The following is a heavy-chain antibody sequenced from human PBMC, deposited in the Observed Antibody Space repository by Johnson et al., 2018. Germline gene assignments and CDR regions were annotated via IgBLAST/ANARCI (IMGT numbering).Heavy chain of an antibody. CDR1: GFTFDDYA. V-gene: IGHV3-43*01. CDR3: AKYKGYTFAYYSMIV. CDR2: ITWDASVT. Sequence: VQLVQSGGAVVQPGGSLRLSCASSGFTFDDYAMHWVRQAPGKGLEWVSLITWDASVTYSADSVKGRFTISRDNSKNSLYLQMNSLRTDDTALYYCAKYKGYTFAYYSMIVWDQGTTVTVSS. D-gene: IGHD2-2*02. J-gene: IGHJ6*03.